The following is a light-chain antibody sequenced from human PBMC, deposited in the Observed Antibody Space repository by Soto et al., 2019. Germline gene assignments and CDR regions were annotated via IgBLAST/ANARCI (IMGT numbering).Light chain of an antibody. CDR2: GAS. V-gene: IGKV3D-15*01. J-gene: IGKJ5*01. CDR1: QSVSSN. CDR3: QQYDNLPLI. Sequence: EIVMTQSPVTLSVPPGETVMLYCAASQSVSSNVAWYQQKPGQAPRLLVYGASSRATGISDRFSGSGSGTDFTLTISSLQPEDFATYYCQQYDNLPLIFGQGTRLEIK.